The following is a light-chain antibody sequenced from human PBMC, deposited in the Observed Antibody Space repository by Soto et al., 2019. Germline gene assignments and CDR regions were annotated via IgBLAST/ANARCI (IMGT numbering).Light chain of an antibody. CDR2: GAS. J-gene: IGKJ4*02. Sequence: EIVLTQSPGTLCLSPGERATLSCRASQSVTSNSLAWYQQRPGQAPRLLICGASSRATGIPDRFSGSGSGTDFTLTVSRLEPEDFAVDYCQQYGSSPLTFGGGTTVEIK. CDR1: QSVTSNS. V-gene: IGKV3-20*01. CDR3: QQYGSSPLT.